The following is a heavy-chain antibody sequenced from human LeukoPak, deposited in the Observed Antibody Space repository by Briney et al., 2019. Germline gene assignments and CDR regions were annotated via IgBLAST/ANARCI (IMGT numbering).Heavy chain of an antibody. CDR2: ISGSGGST. CDR3: AKHGAGSGSYYYYYGMDV. V-gene: IGHV3-23*01. CDR1: GFTFSSYA. Sequence: GGSLRLSCAASGFTFSSYAMSWVRQAPGKGLEWVSAISGSGGSTYYADSVKSRFTISRDNSKNTLYLQMNSLRAEDTAVYYCAKHGAGSGSYYYYYGMDVWGQGTTVTVSS. J-gene: IGHJ6*02. D-gene: IGHD1-26*01.